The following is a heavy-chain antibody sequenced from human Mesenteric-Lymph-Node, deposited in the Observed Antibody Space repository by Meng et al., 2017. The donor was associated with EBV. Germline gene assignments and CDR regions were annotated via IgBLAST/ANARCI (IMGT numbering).Heavy chain of an antibody. D-gene: IGHD4-23*01. CDR1: GFTVGNNY. CDR2: IYSGGST. V-gene: IGHV3-53*01. J-gene: IGHJ4*02. CDR3: AKDDYGGNPDY. Sequence: EGRLVESGGGLIQPGGSLRLSCAASGFTVGNNYMSWVRQAPGKGLEWVSFIYSGGSTYYADSVKGRFTISRDNSKNTLYLQMNSLRAEDTAVYYCAKDDYGGNPDYWGQGTLVTVSS.